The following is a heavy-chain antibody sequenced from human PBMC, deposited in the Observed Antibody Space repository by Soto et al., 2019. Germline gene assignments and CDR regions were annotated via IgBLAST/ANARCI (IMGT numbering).Heavy chain of an antibody. CDR1: GYTFTNYY. Sequence: QVQLVQSGAEVKKPGASVKLSCKASGYTFTNYYMHWVRQAPGQGLEWMGIINSGGGSATYAQKFLCRGTLSRDTSPSAVYMDLSSLGSDDSAVYYCGRGGHGVVVNAAFDNWGQGTLVTLSS. D-gene: IGHD2-21*01. CDR2: INSGGGSA. V-gene: IGHV1-46*03. CDR3: GRGGHGVVVNAAFDN. J-gene: IGHJ4*01.